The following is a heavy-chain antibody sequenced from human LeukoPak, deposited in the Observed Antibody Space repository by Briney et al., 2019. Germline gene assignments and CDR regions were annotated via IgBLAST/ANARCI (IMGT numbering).Heavy chain of an antibody. CDR1: GYTFTSYD. D-gene: IGHD6-19*01. CDR3: ARRAVDNSYYYYMDV. CDR2: MNPKSGNT. J-gene: IGHJ6*03. Sequence: ASVKVSCKASGYTFTSYDINRVRQVTGQGLEGMGWMNPKSGNTGYAQKFQGRVTITRNTSISTAYMEVSSLRYEDTAVYYCARRAVDNSYYYYMDVWGKGTTVTVSS. V-gene: IGHV1-8*03.